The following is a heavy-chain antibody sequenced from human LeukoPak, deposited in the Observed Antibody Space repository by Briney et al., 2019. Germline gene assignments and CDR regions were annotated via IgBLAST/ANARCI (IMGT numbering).Heavy chain of an antibody. V-gene: IGHV1-18*01. D-gene: IGHD6-13*01. CDR2: ISAYNGNT. CDR1: GYTFTSYG. CDR3: ARGDGVAAAGTNWFDS. J-gene: IGHJ5*01. Sequence: GASVKVSCKASGYTFTSYGISWMRQAPGQGLEWMGWISAYNGNTNYAQKLQGRVTMTTDTSTSTAYMELRSLRSDDTAVYYCARGDGVAAAGTNWFDSWGQGTLVTVSS.